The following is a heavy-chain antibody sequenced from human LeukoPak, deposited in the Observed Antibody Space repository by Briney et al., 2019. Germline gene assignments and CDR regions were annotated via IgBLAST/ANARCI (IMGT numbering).Heavy chain of an antibody. CDR3: ARLHSAIYYGDAFDI. CDR1: GFTFSSYW. D-gene: IGHD1-26*01. Sequence: GGSLRLSCAVSGFTFSSYWMTWVRQAPGKGLEWVAKIKEDGSEKYYVDSVKGRFTVSRDNVKNSLFLQMNSLRAEDTAAYYCARLHSAIYYGDAFDIWGQGTMVAVSS. V-gene: IGHV3-7*03. CDR2: IKEDGSEK. J-gene: IGHJ3*02.